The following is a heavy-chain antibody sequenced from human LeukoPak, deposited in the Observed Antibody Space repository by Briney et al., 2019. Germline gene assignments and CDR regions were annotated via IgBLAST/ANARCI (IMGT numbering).Heavy chain of an antibody. V-gene: IGHV3-23*01. CDR1: AVTYSSYA. J-gene: IGHJ4*02. CDR2: ISGSGGGT. D-gene: IGHD4-17*01. Sequence: GGSLRLSSAASAVTYSSYAMSWVRHAPREGLEWLSAISGSGGGTYYADSVKGRFTISRANSKNRPYLQLNRLRAEDTAVYCCAKATSRMTTVTSPLGYWGQGTLVTVSS. CDR3: AKATSRMTTVTSPLGY.